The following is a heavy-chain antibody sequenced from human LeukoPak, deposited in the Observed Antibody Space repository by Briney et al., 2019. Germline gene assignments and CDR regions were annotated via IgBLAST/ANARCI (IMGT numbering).Heavy chain of an antibody. J-gene: IGHJ6*02. D-gene: IGHD2-2*01. V-gene: IGHV4-4*07. CDR3: ARVVPAARGVHYYYGMDV. CDR1: GGSISSYY. CDR2: IYTSGST. Sequence: SETLSLTCTVSGGSISSYYWSWIRQPAGEGLEWIGRIYTSGSTNYNPSLKSRVTMSVDTSKNQFSLKLSSVTAADTAVYYCARVVPAARGVHYYYGMDVWGQGTTVTVSS.